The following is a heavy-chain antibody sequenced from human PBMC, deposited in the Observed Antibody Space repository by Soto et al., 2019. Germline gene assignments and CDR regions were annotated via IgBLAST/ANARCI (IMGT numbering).Heavy chain of an antibody. D-gene: IGHD3-10*01. V-gene: IGHV4-31*03. CDR1: GDSINIGGYY. Sequence: QVQLQESGPGRVRPLQTLSLTCTVSGDSINIGGYYWSWIRQHPGKGLEWIGYIYHTGRTSYNPSLKSRVTVSLDSSKSQFSLRLTSVTVADTAVYYCARGVRAWGQGTLVNVSS. J-gene: IGHJ5*02. CDR2: IYHTGRT. CDR3: ARGVRA.